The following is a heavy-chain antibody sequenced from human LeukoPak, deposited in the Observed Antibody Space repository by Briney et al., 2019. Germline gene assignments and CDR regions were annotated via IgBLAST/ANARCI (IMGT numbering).Heavy chain of an antibody. V-gene: IGHV3-30*02. J-gene: IGHJ4*02. CDR1: GFTFGDYG. CDR2: IRYDGSNT. Sequence: GGSLRLSCAASGFTFGDYGMHWVRQAPGKGLEWVAFIRYDGSNTEYVDSVKGRFTISRDNSKNTLYLQMNSLRGEDTAAYYCAKDLEYQLLYGYFDYWGQGTLVTVSS. D-gene: IGHD2-2*02. CDR3: AKDLEYQLLYGYFDY.